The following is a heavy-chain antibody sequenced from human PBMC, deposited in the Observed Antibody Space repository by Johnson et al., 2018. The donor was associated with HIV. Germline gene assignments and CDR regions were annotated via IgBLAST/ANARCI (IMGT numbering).Heavy chain of an antibody. D-gene: IGHD5-18*01. CDR3: ASLIQSEPHAFDS. Sequence: VQLVESGGGVVQPGRSLRLSCAASGFTFSSYAMHWVRQAPGKGLEWVAVISYDGSNKYYADSVKGRFTISRDNSKNTLYLQMNILRAEDTAVYYCASLIQSEPHAFDSGGQGTMVTVSS. J-gene: IGHJ3*02. V-gene: IGHV3-30*04. CDR2: ISYDGSNK. CDR1: GFTFSSYA.